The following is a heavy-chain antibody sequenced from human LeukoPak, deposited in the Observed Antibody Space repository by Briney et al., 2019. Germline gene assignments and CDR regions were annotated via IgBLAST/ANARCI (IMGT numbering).Heavy chain of an antibody. V-gene: IGHV1-69*13. J-gene: IGHJ4*02. CDR2: IIPIFGTA. D-gene: IGHD1-1*01. CDR1: GGTFSSYA. Sequence: ASVKVSCKASGGTFSSYAISWVRQAPGQGLEWMGGIIPIFGTANYAQKFQGRVTITADESTSTAYMELGSLRSEDTAVYYCARVTSWNDGGWGQGTLVTVSS. CDR3: ARVTSWNDGG.